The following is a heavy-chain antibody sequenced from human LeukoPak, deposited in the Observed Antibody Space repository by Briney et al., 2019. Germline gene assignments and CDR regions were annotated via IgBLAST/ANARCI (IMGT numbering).Heavy chain of an antibody. CDR2: INQDGSEK. CDR1: GFTFTSYW. CDR3: ATLGGDY. Sequence: PGGSLRLSCAASGFTFTSYWMTWVRQAPGKGLEWVANINQDGSEKYYVYSVKGRFTISKDNAKNSLYLQMNNLNTEDTAVYYCATLGGDYWGQGTLVTVSS. D-gene: IGHD7-27*01. J-gene: IGHJ4*02. V-gene: IGHV3-7*05.